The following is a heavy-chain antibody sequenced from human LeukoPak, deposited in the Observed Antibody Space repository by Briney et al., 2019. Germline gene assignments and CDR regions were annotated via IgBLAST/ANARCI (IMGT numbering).Heavy chain of an antibody. Sequence: GGSLRLSCAASGFTFSSFAMSWVRQVPGKGLEWVSGISGNGATTHHADSVRGRFTIARDNSKNTLYLQMNSLRAEDTAVYYCAKWKYGSDFGYFDYWGQGTLVTVSS. CDR3: AKWKYGSDFGYFDY. V-gene: IGHV3-23*01. CDR1: GFTFSSFA. CDR2: ISGNGATT. J-gene: IGHJ4*02. D-gene: IGHD3-10*01.